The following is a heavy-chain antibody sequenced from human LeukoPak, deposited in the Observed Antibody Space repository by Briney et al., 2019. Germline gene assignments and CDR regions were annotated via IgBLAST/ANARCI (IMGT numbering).Heavy chain of an antibody. CDR3: ARVGRIVGAAQDAFDI. V-gene: IGHV4-30-4*08. Sequence: ASETLSLTCTVSGGSISSDDYYWSWIRQPPGKGLEWIGYIYYSGSIYYNPSLKSRVTISVDTSKNQFSLKLSSVTAADTAVYYCARVGRIVGAAQDAFDIWGQGTMVTVSS. J-gene: IGHJ3*02. CDR2: IYYSGSI. D-gene: IGHD1-26*01. CDR1: GGSISSDDYY.